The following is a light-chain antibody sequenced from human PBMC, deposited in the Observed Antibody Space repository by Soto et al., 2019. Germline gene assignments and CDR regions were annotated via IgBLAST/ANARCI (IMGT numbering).Light chain of an antibody. CDR3: RSYTTSSSYV. CDR1: SSDVGSSNG. Sequence: QSALTQPPSVSGSPGQSVAITCTGTSSDVGSSNGVSWYQQPPGTAPKLMIYDVSNRPSGVPDRFSGSNSGNTASLTISGLHAEDEADYYCRSYTTSSSYVFGTGTKLTVL. V-gene: IGLV2-18*02. CDR2: DVS. J-gene: IGLJ1*01.